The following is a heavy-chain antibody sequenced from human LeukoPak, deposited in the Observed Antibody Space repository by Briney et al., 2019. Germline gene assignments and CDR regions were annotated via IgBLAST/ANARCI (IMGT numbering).Heavy chain of an antibody. D-gene: IGHD3-3*01. CDR2: IYHSGST. J-gene: IGHJ4*02. Sequence: SETLSLTCTVSGGPISSSSYYWGWILQAPGKGLEWIATIYHSGSTYYNPSLQSRVTISLDTSKNQFSLKLRSLTAADTAVYFCARDGLGFDTSGFSRWGQGTLVTVSS. CDR3: ARDGLGFDTSGFSR. CDR1: GGPISSSSYY. V-gene: IGHV4-39*07.